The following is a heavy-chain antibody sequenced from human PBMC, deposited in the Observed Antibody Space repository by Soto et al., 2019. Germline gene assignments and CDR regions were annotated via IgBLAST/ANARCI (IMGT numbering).Heavy chain of an antibody. Sequence: DVHLLESGGHLVQPGGSLRLSCAASGFTFSSYAMSWVRQAPGKGLEWVSSVSAGGDMTYYSDSVKGRFTISRDNSNNALFLQMNSVRIEETALYYCARGDRGGSGSPASYCYSGLDVWGQGATVTVS. CDR2: VSAGGDMT. D-gene: IGHD3-10*01. V-gene: IGHV3-23*01. J-gene: IGHJ6*02. CDR1: GFTFSSYA. CDR3: ARGDRGGSGSPASYCYSGLDV.